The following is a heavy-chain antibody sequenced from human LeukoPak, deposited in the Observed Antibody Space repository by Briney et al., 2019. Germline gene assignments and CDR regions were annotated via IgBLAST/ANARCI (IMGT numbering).Heavy chain of an antibody. CDR3: ARDVGSGSYGLNWFDP. V-gene: IGHV1-46*01. D-gene: IGHD3-10*01. CDR1: GYTFTSYY. CDR2: INPSGGST. J-gene: IGHJ5*02. Sequence: ASVKVSCKASGYTFTSYYMHWVRQAPGQGLEWMGIINPSGGSTSYAQKFQGRVTMTRDMSTSTVYMELSSLRSEDTAVYYCARDVGSGSYGLNWFDPWGQGTLVIVSS.